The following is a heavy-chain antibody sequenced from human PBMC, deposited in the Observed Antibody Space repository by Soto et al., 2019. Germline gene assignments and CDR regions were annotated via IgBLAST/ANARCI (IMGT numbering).Heavy chain of an antibody. J-gene: IGHJ5*02. V-gene: IGHV1-69*01. D-gene: IGHD6-6*01. CDR2: IIPIFGTA. CDR1: GGTLRSYA. CDR3: ARSSYSSSSGIGWFDP. Sequence: QVQLVQSGAEVKKPGSSVKVSCKASGGTLRSYAISWVRQAPGPGLEWMGGIIPIFGTADYAQKCQGRVTITADESTSTAYIELSSLRSEDTAVYYCARSSYSSSSGIGWFDPWGQVTLVTVSS.